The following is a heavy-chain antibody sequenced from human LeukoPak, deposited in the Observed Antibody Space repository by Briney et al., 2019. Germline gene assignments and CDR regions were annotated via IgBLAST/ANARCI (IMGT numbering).Heavy chain of an antibody. CDR1: GYTFTSYG. D-gene: IGHD3-10*01. V-gene: IGHV1-18*01. Sequence: ASVKVSRKASGYTFTSYGMSWVRQAPGQGLEWMGWISVYNGNTNYAQTFQGRVTMTTDTSTSTAYMELRSLRSDDTAVYYCARNQYYYGSWPIDYWGQGTLVTVSS. CDR3: ARNQYYYGSWPIDY. J-gene: IGHJ4*02. CDR2: ISVYNGNT.